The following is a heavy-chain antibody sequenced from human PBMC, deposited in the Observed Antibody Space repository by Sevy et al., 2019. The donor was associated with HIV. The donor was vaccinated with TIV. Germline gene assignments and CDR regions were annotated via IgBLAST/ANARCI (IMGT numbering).Heavy chain of an antibody. CDR1: GFTFSSYA. J-gene: IGHJ4*02. CDR2: ISYDGSNK. CDR3: ARDPLDYDRSGYYYDLFDY. Sequence: GGSLRLSCAASGFTFSSYAMHWVRQAPGKGLEWVAVISYDGSNKYYADSVKGRFTISRDNSKNTLYLQMNSLRAEDTAVYYCARDPLDYDRSGYYYDLFDYWGQGTLVTVSS. V-gene: IGHV3-30-3*01. D-gene: IGHD3-22*01.